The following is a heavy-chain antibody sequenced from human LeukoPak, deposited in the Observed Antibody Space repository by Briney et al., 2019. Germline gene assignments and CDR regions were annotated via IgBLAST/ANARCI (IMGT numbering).Heavy chain of an antibody. J-gene: IGHJ4*02. CDR2: INPNSGGT. V-gene: IGHV1-2*02. CDR1: GYTFAGYY. CDR3: ARLDVGAENY. D-gene: IGHD1-26*01. Sequence: ASVKVSCKASGYTFAGYYMHWVRQAPGQGLEWMGWINPNSGGTNYAQKFQGRVTMTRDTSISTAYMELSRLRSDDTAVYYCARLDVGAENYWGQGTLVTVSS.